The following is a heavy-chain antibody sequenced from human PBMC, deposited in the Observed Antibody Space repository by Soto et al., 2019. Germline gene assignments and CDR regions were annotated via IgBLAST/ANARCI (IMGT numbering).Heavy chain of an antibody. V-gene: IGHV1-69*01. D-gene: IGHD3-22*01. CDR2: IIPVFQTA. CDR3: ARGGSGYTWFNEF. Sequence: QEQLVQSGAEVKKPGSSEKVSCTPSGGPFSSYPINWVRQVPGQGLEWMGGIIPVFQTAYYTQRFQGRVTITADESTNTAYMELSSLRSEDTAIYYCARGGSGYTWFNEFWGQGTLVTVSS. J-gene: IGHJ4*02. CDR1: GGPFSSYP.